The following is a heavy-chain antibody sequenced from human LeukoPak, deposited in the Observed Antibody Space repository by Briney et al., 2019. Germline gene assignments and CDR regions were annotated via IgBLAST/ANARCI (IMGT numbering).Heavy chain of an antibody. J-gene: IGHJ4*02. CDR1: GGSFSSNSYY. Sequence: ASETLSLTCTVPGGSFSSNSYYWGWIRQPPGQGLEWIGSIYYSGSTYYNPSLKSRLTISLDTSKNQFSLKMSSVTAADTAVYYCALSPRGVPNFDYGGQGTRVTVP. CDR3: ALSPRGVPNFDY. V-gene: IGHV4-39*07. CDR2: IYYSGST. D-gene: IGHD3-10*01.